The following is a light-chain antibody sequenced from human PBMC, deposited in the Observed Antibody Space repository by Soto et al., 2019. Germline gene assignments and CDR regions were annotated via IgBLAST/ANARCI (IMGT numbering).Light chain of an antibody. CDR1: QSISSY. CDR2: AAS. J-gene: IGKJ2*01. V-gene: IGKV1-39*01. CDR3: QQSYRTPYT. Sequence: DIQMTQYPSSLSASVGDRVTITCRASQSISSYINWYQQKPGKAPKLLIYAASSLQIGVQSRFSGSGSGTDFTLTISCMQPEDFATYYCQQSYRTPYTFGQGTKLDIK.